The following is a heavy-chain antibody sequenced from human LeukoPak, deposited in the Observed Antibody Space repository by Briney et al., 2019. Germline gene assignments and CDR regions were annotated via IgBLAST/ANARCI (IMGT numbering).Heavy chain of an antibody. V-gene: IGHV3-21*01. J-gene: IGHJ4*02. D-gene: IGHD5-18*01. CDR2: ISSSSSYI. CDR1: RFTFSSYS. CDR3: ASQRGYSYARYFDY. Sequence: GGSLRLSCAASRFTFSSYSMNWVRQAPGKGLEWVSSISSSSSYIYYADSVKGRFTISRDNAKNSLYLQMNSLRAEDTAVYYCASQRGYSYARYFDYWGQGTLVTVSS.